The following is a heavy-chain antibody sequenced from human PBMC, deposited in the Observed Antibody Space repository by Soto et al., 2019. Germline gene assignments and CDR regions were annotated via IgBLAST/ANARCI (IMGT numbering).Heavy chain of an antibody. Sequence: QVQLQESGPGLVKPSETLSLTCTVSGGSISSYYWSWIRQPPGKGLEWIGYIYYSGSTNYNPSLKSRVTISVDTSKNQFSLKLSSVTAADTAVYYCARGGPTLIPIDIWGQGTMVTVTS. V-gene: IGHV4-59*01. CDR2: IYYSGST. CDR3: ARGGPTLIPIDI. J-gene: IGHJ3*02. CDR1: GGSISSYY. D-gene: IGHD2-2*02.